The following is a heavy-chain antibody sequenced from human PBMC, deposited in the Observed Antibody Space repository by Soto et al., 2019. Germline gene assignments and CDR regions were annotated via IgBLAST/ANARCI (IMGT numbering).Heavy chain of an antibody. CDR1: GYTFTSYD. CDR3: ARGSRPVRILYYHFWSGYYTDYYYGMDV. D-gene: IGHD3-3*01. V-gene: IGHV1-8*01. CDR2: MNPNSGNT. J-gene: IGHJ6*02. Sequence: QVQLVQSGAEVKKPGASVKVSCKASGYTFTSYDINWVRQATGQGLEWMGWMNPNSGNTGYAQKFQDRVTTTRNTSISTAYMELSSLRSEDTAVYYCARGSRPVRILYYHFWSGYYTDYYYGMDVWGQGTTVTVSS.